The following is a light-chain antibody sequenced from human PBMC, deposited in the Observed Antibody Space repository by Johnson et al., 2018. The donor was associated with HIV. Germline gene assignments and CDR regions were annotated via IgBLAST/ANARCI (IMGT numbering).Light chain of an antibody. CDR3: GTWDSSLSADV. CDR1: SSNIGNNY. V-gene: IGLV1-51*01. J-gene: IGLJ1*01. Sequence: QSVLTQPPSVSAAPGQKVTISCSGSSSNIGNNYVSWYQQIPGTAPKLLIYDNNNRPSGIPDRFSGSKSGTSATLCITGLQTGDEADYYCGTWDSSLSADVFGTGTKVTVL. CDR2: DNN.